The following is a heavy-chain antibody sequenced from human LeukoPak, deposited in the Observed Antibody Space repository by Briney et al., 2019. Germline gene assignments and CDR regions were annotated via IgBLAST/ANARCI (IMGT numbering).Heavy chain of an antibody. CDR1: GYTFSSYA. J-gene: IGHJ4*02. CDR2: INPNSGGT. CDR3: ARATGGYYDYFDY. V-gene: IGHV1-2*02. D-gene: IGHD3-22*01. Sequence: ASVKVSCKASGYTFSSYAMNWVRQAPGQGLEWMGWINPNSGGTNYAQKFQGRVTMTRDTSISTAYMELSRLTSDDTAVYYCARATGGYYDYFDYWGQGTLVTVSS.